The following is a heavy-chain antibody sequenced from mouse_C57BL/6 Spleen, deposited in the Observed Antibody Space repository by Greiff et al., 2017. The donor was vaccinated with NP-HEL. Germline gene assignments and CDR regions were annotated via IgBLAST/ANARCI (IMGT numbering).Heavy chain of an antibody. D-gene: IGHD2-4*01. CDR1: GYTFTDYY. Sequence: VQLQQSGPELVKPGASVKISCKASGYTFTDYYMNWVKQSHGKSLEWIGDINPNNGGTSYNQKFKGKATLTVDKSSSTAYMELRSLTSEDSAVYYCARERLRRLDYWGQGTSVTVSS. V-gene: IGHV1-26*01. CDR3: ARERLRRLDY. J-gene: IGHJ4*01. CDR2: INPNNGGT.